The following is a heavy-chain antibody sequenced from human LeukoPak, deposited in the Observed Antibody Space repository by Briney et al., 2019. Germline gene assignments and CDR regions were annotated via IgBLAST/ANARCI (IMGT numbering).Heavy chain of an antibody. CDR1: GFTVSSNY. D-gene: IGHD6-13*01. CDR3: AKGGAGSIAAAGTTDPAGY. CDR2: IYSGGST. V-gene: IGHV3-53*01. J-gene: IGHJ4*02. Sequence: GGSLRLSCAASGFTVSSNYMSWVRQAPGKGLEWVSVIYSGGSTYYADSVKGRFTISRDNSKNTLYPQMNSLRAEDTAVYYCAKGGAGSIAAAGTTDPAGYWGQGTLVTVSS.